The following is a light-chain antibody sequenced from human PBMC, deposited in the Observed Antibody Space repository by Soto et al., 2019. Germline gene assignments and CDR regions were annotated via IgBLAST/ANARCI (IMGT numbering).Light chain of an antibody. CDR1: QSISSSY. CDR2: AAS. V-gene: IGKV3-20*01. J-gene: IGKJ2*01. Sequence: EIVLTQSPGTLSLSPGERATLSCRASQSISSSYLAWYQQKPGQAPRLLIYAASSMATGIPDRFSGSGSGTDFTLNISRLETEDFAVYYCNQYGSSSYTFGQGTQLEIK. CDR3: NQYGSSSYT.